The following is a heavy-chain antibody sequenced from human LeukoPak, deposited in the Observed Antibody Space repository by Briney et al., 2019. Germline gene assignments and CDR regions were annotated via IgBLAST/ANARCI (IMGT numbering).Heavy chain of an antibody. J-gene: IGHJ4*02. CDR3: ARVRGSGSYYNVFDY. CDR1: GGSCSGYY. CDR2: ISYSGST. V-gene: IGHV4-59*12. D-gene: IGHD3-10*01. Sequence: SETLSLTCAVYGGSCSGYYWTWIRQPPGKGLEWIGYISYSGSTNYNPSLKSRVTISVDMSKNQFSLKLSSVTAADTAVYYCARVRGSGSYYNVFDYWGQGTLVTVSS.